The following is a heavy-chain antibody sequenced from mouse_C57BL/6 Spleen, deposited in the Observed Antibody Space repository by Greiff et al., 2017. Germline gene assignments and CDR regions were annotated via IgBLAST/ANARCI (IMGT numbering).Heavy chain of an antibody. D-gene: IGHD1-1*01. V-gene: IGHV5-17*01. CDR2: ISSGSSTI. CDR3: ARSIYGSTFAY. J-gene: IGHJ3*01. CDR1: GFTFSDYG. Sequence: EVKVVESGGGLVKPGGSLKLSCAASGFTFSDYGMHWVRQAPEKGLEWVAYISSGSSTIYYADTVKGRFTIARDNAKNTLFLQMTSLRSEDTAMYYCARSIYGSTFAYWGQGTLVTVSA.